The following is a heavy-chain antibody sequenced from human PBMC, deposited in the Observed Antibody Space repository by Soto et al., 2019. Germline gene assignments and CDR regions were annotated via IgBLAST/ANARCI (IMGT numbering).Heavy chain of an antibody. V-gene: IGHV1-69*13. Sequence: SVKVSCKASGGTFSSYAISWVRQAPGQGLEWMGGITPIFGTANYAQKFQGRVTITADESTSTAYMELSSLRSEGTAVYYCAREKGGGPAGPMDVWGQGTTVTVSS. J-gene: IGHJ6*02. CDR3: AREKGGGPAGPMDV. CDR1: GGTFSSYA. CDR2: ITPIFGTA. D-gene: IGHD2-2*01.